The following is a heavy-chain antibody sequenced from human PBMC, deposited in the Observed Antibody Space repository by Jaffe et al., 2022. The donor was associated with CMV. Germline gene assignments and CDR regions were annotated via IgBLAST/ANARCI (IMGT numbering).Heavy chain of an antibody. CDR3: ARRSTYNDMWGRNPYYYSYMDV. J-gene: IGHJ6*03. Sequence: QVQLQQWGAGLLRPSETLSLTCAVYGESFSGYHWSWIRQPPGKGLEWIGEINHSGITKYNPSLKSRVTMSVDTSKNQFSLKLTSVTAADTAVYYCARRSTYNDMWGRNPYYYSYMDVWGKGTTVTVSS. CDR1: GESFSGYH. D-gene: IGHD3-9*01. CDR2: INHSGIT. V-gene: IGHV4-34*01.